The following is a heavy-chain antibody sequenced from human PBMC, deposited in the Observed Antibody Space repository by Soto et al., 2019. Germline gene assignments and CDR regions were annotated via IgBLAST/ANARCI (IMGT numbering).Heavy chain of an antibody. J-gene: IGHJ3*02. D-gene: IGHD3-10*01. V-gene: IGHV1-69*13. CDR2: IIPIFGTA. Sequence: VASVKVSCKASGCTFSSYAISGLRQAPGQGLEWMGGIIPIFGTANYAQKFQGRVTITADESTSTAYMELSSLRAEDTAVYYCAFRYGSGLSVDFDIWGQGTMVTVSS. CDR1: GCTFSSYA. CDR3: AFRYGSGLSVDFDI.